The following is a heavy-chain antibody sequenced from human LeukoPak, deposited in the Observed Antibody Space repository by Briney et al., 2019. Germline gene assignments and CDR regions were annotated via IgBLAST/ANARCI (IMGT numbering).Heavy chain of an antibody. V-gene: IGHV4-59*01. CDR3: ARGWRYYYYYGMDV. J-gene: IGHJ6*02. CDR1: GGSISSYY. CDR2: IYYSGST. D-gene: IGHD6-13*01. Sequence: PSETLSLTCTVSGGSISSYYWSWIRQPPGKGLEWIGYIYYSGSTIYNPSLKSRVTISVDTSKNQFSLKLSSVTAADTAVYYCARGWRYYYYYGMDVWGQGTTVTVSS.